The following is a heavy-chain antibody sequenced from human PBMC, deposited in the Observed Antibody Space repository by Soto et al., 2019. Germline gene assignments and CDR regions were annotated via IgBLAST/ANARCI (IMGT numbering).Heavy chain of an antibody. CDR2: IYHSGST. CDR1: GYSISSGYY. Sequence: SETLSLTCXVSGYSISSGYYWGWIRQPPGKGLEWIGSIYHSGSTYYNPSLKSRVTISVDTSKNQFSLKLSSVTAADTAVYYCAREVTIVGVVMLNFDYWGQGTLVTVSS. CDR3: AREVTIVGVVMLNFDY. V-gene: IGHV4-38-2*02. J-gene: IGHJ4*02. D-gene: IGHD3-3*01.